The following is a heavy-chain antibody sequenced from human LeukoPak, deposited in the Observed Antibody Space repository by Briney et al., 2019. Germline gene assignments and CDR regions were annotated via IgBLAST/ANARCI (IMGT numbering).Heavy chain of an antibody. D-gene: IGHD3-22*01. Sequence: GGSLRLSCAASGFIFNNYAMSWVRQAPGKGLEWVSAISGSGGSTYYTDSVTRRFTISRDNSKNTLYLQMNSLRAEDTALYYCASLDYFDSSDYGDYWGQGTLVTVSS. CDR3: ASLDYFDSSDYGDY. J-gene: IGHJ4*02. CDR2: ISGSGGST. V-gene: IGHV3-23*01. CDR1: GFIFNNYA.